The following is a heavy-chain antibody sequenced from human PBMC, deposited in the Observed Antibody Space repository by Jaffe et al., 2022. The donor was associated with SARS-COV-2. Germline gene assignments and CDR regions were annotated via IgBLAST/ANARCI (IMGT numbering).Heavy chain of an antibody. D-gene: IGHD2-2*02. CDR2: IKQDGSEK. CDR1: GFTFSSYW. Sequence: EVQLVESGGGLVQPGGSLRLSCAASGFTFSSYWMSWVRQAPGKGLEWVANIKQDGSEKYYVDSVKGRFTISRDNAKNSLYLQMNSLRAEDTAVYYCASLIVVVPAAISDYWGQGTLVTVSS. V-gene: IGHV3-7*01. J-gene: IGHJ4*02. CDR3: ASLIVVVPAAISDY.